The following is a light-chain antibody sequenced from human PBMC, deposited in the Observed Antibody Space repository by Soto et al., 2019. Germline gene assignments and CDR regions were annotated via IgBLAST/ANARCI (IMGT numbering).Light chain of an antibody. J-gene: IGKJ2*01. CDR1: PGIGSY. CDR3: QQNYDVPYT. V-gene: IGKV1-39*01. Sequence: PLTQAPSLLSASVGDRVTITCRASPGIGSYLNWYQHKPGEAPKLLIFAADTLKSGVPSRFSGSGFNKEFTLTVTSLQPEDFATYYCQQNYDVPYTFGLGTRVEIK. CDR2: AAD.